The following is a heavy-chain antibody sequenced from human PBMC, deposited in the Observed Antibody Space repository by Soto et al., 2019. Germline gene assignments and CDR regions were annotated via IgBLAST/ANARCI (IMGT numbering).Heavy chain of an antibody. CDR2: ISDSGGSA. D-gene: IGHD4-17*01. J-gene: IGHJ4*02. CDR1: GFTFSNYA. V-gene: IGHV3-23*01. CDR3: AKDVSYGGKRPYYFDY. Sequence: EVQLLESGGGLVQPGGSLRLSCAASGFTFSNYAMSWVRQAPGKGLEWVSGISDSGGSAYNADSVKGRFTISRDNAKSTLYLQMNRLRAEDTAVYYCAKDVSYGGKRPYYFDYWGQGTLVTVSS.